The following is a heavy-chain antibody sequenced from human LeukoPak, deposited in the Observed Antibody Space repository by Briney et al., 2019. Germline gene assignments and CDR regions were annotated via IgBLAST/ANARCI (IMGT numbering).Heavy chain of an antibody. CDR1: GFTFSSYA. J-gene: IGHJ4*02. Sequence: GGSLRLSCAASGFTFSSYAMSWVRQAPGKGLEWVSAISGSGGSTYYADSVKGRFTISRDNSKNTLYLQMNSLRAEDTAVYYCARTYYPLGRHYGGYFDYWGQGTLVTVSS. D-gene: IGHD4-23*01. V-gene: IGHV3-23*01. CDR2: ISGSGGST. CDR3: ARTYYPLGRHYGGYFDY.